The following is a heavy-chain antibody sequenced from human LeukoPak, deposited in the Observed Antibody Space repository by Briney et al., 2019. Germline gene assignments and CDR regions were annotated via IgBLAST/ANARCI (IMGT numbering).Heavy chain of an antibody. V-gene: IGHV3-30-3*01. CDR1: GFTFSNYA. CDR3: ARNRGATGYYWVDY. CDR2: ISYDGTNE. Sequence: GRSLRLSRAAAGFTFSNYAMHWVCQAPGKGLEWVAVISYDGTNEYYADSVKGRFTISRDNSKNTLYLQMNSLRAEDTAVYYCARNRGATGYYWVDYWGQGTLVSVSS. J-gene: IGHJ4*02. D-gene: IGHD3-22*01.